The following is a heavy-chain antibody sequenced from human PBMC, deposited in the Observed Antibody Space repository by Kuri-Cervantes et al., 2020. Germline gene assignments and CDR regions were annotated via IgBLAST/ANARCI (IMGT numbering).Heavy chain of an antibody. Sequence: ASVKVSCKASGYTFTSYCMHWVRQAPGQGLEWMGIINPSGGSTSYAQKFQGRVTMTRDTSTSTVYMELSSLTSEDTAIYYCAGLAPRVSDPRGPWGQGTLVTVSS. CDR3: AGLAPRVSDPRGP. V-gene: IGHV1-46*01. D-gene: IGHD2-8*01. CDR2: INPSGGST. J-gene: IGHJ5*02. CDR1: GYTFTSYC.